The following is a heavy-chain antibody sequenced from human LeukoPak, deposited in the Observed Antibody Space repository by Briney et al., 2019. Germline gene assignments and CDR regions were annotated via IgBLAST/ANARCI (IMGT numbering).Heavy chain of an antibody. V-gene: IGHV3-30*03. J-gene: IGHJ6*03. CDR1: GFTFSSYG. D-gene: IGHD6-13*01. CDR3: ARALIAAAGTHYYMDV. CDR2: ISYDGSNK. Sequence: GGSLRLSCAASGFTFSSYGMHWVRQAPGKGLEWVAVISYDGSNKYYADSVEGRFTISRDNSKNTLYLQMNSLRAEDTAVYYCARALIAAAGTHYYMDVWGKGTTVTVSS.